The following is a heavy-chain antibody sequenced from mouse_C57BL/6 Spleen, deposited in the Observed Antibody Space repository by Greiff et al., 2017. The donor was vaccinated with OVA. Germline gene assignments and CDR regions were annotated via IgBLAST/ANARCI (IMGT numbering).Heavy chain of an antibody. CDR3: ARRAHYYGTVSWSFDV. Sequence: EVKLVESGGGLVQPGGSLKLSCAASGFTFSDYYMYWVRQTPEKRLEWVAYISNGGGSTYYPDTVKGRFTISSDNAKNTLYLQMSRLKSEDTAMYYCARRAHYYGTVSWSFDVWGTGTTVTVSS. V-gene: IGHV5-12*01. CDR1: GFTFSDYY. D-gene: IGHD1-1*01. CDR2: ISNGGGST. J-gene: IGHJ1*03.